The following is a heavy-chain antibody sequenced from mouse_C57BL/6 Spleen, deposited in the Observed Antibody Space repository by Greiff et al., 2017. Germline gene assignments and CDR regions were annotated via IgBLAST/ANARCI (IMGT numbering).Heavy chain of an antibody. CDR3: ARVTTDAMDY. CDR2: IDPSDSYT. D-gene: IGHD2-3*01. J-gene: IGHJ4*01. V-gene: IGHV1-69*01. Sequence: VKLQEPGAELVMPGASVKLSCKASGYTFTSYWMHWVKQRPGQGLEWIGEIDPSDSYTNYNQKFKGKSTLTVDKSSSTAYMQLSSLTSEDSAVYYCARVTTDAMDYWGQGTSVTVSS. CDR1: GYTFTSYW.